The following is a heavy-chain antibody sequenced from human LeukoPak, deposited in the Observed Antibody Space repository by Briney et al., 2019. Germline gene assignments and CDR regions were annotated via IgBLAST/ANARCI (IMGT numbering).Heavy chain of an antibody. CDR1: GFTFSRYG. D-gene: IGHD4-17*01. CDR3: ARDQGHGDYCSDY. Sequence: GRSQRLSCAASGFTFSRYGMHWVRQAPGKGLEWVAVIWYDGSNKYYADSVKGRFTITRDNSKNTLYLQMNSLRAEDTAVYYCARDQGHGDYCSDYWGQGTLVTVSS. J-gene: IGHJ4*02. V-gene: IGHV3-33*01. CDR2: IWYDGSNK.